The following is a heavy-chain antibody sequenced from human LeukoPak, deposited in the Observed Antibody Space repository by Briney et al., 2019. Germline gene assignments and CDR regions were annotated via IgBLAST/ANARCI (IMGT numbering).Heavy chain of an antibody. CDR3: ARAMGATFPFVY. Sequence: GGSLRLSCAASGFTFSSYSMNWVRQAPGKGLEWVSSISSSSSYIYYADSVKGRFTISRDNAKNSLYLQMNSLRAEDTAVYYCARAMGATFPFVYWGQGTLVTVSS. CDR2: ISSSSSYI. V-gene: IGHV3-21*01. D-gene: IGHD1-26*01. CDR1: GFTFSSYS. J-gene: IGHJ4*02.